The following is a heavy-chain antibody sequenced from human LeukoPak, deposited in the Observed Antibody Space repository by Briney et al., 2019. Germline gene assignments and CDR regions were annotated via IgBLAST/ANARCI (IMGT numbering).Heavy chain of an antibody. V-gene: IGHV4-39*01. Sequence: PSETLSLTCTVSSDSISSSSNYWAWVRQSPGKGLEWIGAIYYSGHIYYNPSLKSRITMSVDTSKNQFSLKVSYVTAADTAVYYCARHEEEDGYNAKTIDYWGQGTLVTVYS. CDR2: IYYSGHI. CDR1: SDSISSSSNY. CDR3: ARHEEEDGYNAKTIDY. D-gene: IGHD5-24*01. J-gene: IGHJ4*02.